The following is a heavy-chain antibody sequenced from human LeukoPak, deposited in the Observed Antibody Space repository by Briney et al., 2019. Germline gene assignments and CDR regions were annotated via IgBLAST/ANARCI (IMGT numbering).Heavy chain of an antibody. Sequence: SETLSLTCTVSGGSISSSSYYWGWIRQPPGKGLEWIGSMYYSGSTYYNPSLKSRVTISVDTSKNQFSLKLSSVTAADTAVYYCARHCDSSAYYPGTFDYWGQGTLVTVSS. CDR3: ARHCDSSAYYPGTFDY. V-gene: IGHV4-39*01. J-gene: IGHJ4*02. CDR1: GGSISSSSYY. D-gene: IGHD3-22*01. CDR2: MYYSGST.